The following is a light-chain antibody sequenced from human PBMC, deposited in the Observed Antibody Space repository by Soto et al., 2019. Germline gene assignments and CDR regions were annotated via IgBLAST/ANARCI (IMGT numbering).Light chain of an antibody. Sequence: DIQLTQSPSSLSASVGDRVTITCRASQNIGTSLNWYQQRPGKDPQVLIYAASSLQSGVSSRFRGSGSGTNVTLTVSSLQPEDFAIYYCQQSSFTGYTFGQGTNLDIK. J-gene: IGKJ2*01. CDR3: QQSSFTGYT. CDR1: QNIGTS. CDR2: AAS. V-gene: IGKV1-39*01.